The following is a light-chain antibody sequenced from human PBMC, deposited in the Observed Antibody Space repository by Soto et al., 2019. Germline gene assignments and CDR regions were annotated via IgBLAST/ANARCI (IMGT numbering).Light chain of an antibody. Sequence: QSVLTQPASVSGSPGQSITISCTGTSSDIGSYDLVSWYQQHPGTAPKLIIYEVTKRPSGVSTRXSGXXSGNTASLTISGLQAVDEADYYCCSFADFTYVFGTGTKVTVL. CDR1: SSDIGSYDL. V-gene: IGLV2-23*02. CDR2: EVT. CDR3: CSFADFTYV. J-gene: IGLJ1*01.